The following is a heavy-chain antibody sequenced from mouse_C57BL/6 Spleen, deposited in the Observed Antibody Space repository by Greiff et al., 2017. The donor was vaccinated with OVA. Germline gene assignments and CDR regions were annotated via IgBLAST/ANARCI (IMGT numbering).Heavy chain of an antibody. CDR1: GYTFTDYY. Sequence: VQGVESGAELVRPGASVKLSCKASGYTFTDYYINWVKQRPGQGLEWIARIYPGSGNTYYNEKFKGKATLTAEKSSSTAYMQLSSLTSEDSAVYFCARDGGYRRYFDNWGQGTTLTVSS. CDR2: IYPGSGNT. V-gene: IGHV1-76*01. J-gene: IGHJ2*01. CDR3: ARDGGYRRYFDN. D-gene: IGHD2-2*01.